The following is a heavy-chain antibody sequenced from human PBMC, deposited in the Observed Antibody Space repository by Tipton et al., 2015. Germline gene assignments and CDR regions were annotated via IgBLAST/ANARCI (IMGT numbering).Heavy chain of an antibody. V-gene: IGHV2-70*01. D-gene: IGHD3-10*01. CDR3: ARIGRGPSGYYYYGMDV. J-gene: IGHJ6*02. Sequence: LVKPTETLTLTCTFSGFSLSTSGMCVSWIRQPPGKALEWLALIDWDDDKYYSTSLKTRLTISKDTSKNQVVLTMTNMDPVDTATYYCARIGRGPSGYYYYGMDVWGQGTTVTVSS. CDR2: IDWDDDK. CDR1: GFSLSTSGMC.